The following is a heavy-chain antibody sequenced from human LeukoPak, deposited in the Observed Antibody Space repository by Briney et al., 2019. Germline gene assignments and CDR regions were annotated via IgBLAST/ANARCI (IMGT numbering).Heavy chain of an antibody. J-gene: IGHJ4*02. V-gene: IGHV3-23*01. Sequence: PGGSLRLSCAASGFTFSSYGMTWVRQAPGKGLEWVSVISSSGGSTYYADSVKGRFTISRDNSMNTVYLQMNSLRAEDTAVYYCAKDRGYLGKNYYFDYWDQGTLVTVSS. CDR1: GFTFSSYG. D-gene: IGHD7-27*01. CDR3: AKDRGYLGKNYYFDY. CDR2: ISSSGGST.